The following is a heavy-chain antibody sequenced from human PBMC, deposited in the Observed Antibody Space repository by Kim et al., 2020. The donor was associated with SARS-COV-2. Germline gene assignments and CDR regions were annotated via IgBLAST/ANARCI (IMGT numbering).Heavy chain of an antibody. V-gene: IGHV4-59*01. J-gene: IGHJ2*01. D-gene: IGHD3-9*01. CDR3: ARVFSDILTGYYPYWYFDL. Sequence: SRVTISVDTSKNQFSLKLSAVTAADTAVYYCARVFSDILTGYYPYWYFDLWGRGTLVTVSS.